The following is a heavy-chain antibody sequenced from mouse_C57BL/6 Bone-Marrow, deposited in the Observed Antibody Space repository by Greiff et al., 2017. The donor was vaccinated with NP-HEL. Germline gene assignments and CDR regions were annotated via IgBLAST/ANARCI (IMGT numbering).Heavy chain of an antibody. Sequence: VQLQQSGPELVKPGASVKISCKASGYSFTGYYMNWVKQSPKKSLEWVGELNPSTGGTTYNQKFKAKATLTVDKSSSTAYMQLKSLTSEDSAVYDCARRGNDYDYWYFDVWGTGTTVTVSS. D-gene: IGHD2-4*01. CDR1: GYSFTGYY. CDR2: LNPSTGGT. J-gene: IGHJ1*03. CDR3: ARRGNDYDYWYFDV. V-gene: IGHV1-42*01.